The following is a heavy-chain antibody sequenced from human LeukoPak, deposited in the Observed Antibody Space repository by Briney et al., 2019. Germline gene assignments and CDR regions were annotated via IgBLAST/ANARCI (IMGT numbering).Heavy chain of an antibody. Sequence: KPSETLPLTCAVSGYSISSGYYWGWFRQPPGRGLEWIGCMYHSGTTYYNPSLKSRVPISVDTSKNQFSLKLSSVTAADTAVYYCARQGGSSSPYYYYYMDVWGKGTTVTVSS. D-gene: IGHD6-13*01. J-gene: IGHJ6*03. CDR1: GYSISSGYY. CDR2: MYHSGTT. V-gene: IGHV4-38-2*01. CDR3: ARQGGSSSPYYYYYMDV.